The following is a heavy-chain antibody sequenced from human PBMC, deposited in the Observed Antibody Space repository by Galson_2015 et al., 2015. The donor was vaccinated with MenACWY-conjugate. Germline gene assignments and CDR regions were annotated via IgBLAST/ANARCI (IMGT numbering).Heavy chain of an antibody. CDR1: ASTFTNAY. J-gene: IGHJ6*03. CDR3: TTHKPDSWGGLLFHFYMDV. V-gene: IGHV3-15*01. CDR2: IKSQTDGGKT. D-gene: IGHD2-21*01. Sequence: SLRLSCAVSASTFTNAYMSWVRQAPGKGLEWVGRIKSQTDGGKTDYAAPVKGRFTISRDDSKNTRYLQMSSLKIEDTAVYYCTTHKPDSWGGLLFHFYMDVWGKGTTVTVSS.